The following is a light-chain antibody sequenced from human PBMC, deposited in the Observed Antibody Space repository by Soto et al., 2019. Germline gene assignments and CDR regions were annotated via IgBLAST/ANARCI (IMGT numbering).Light chain of an antibody. CDR3: QQRNSYPIT. Sequence: IQMTQSPSTLSASVGDRVTITCRASQSISTWLAWYQQKPGKAPKLVIYKASSLESGVPSRFSGSGSGTEFTLTISSLQPEDFATYYCQQRNSYPITFGQGKRLENK. CDR2: KAS. CDR1: QSISTW. J-gene: IGKJ5*01. V-gene: IGKV1-5*03.